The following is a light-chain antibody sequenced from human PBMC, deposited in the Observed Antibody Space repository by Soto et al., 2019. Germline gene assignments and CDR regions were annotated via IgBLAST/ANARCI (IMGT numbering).Light chain of an antibody. Sequence: DIRMTQSPSALSASVGDRVTITCRASQVISSSYLAWYQQRPGKAPKLLIYAASSLQSGVPSRFSGSGSGTDFTLTISSLQPEDFATYYCQQANTFPITFAQGTRLEIK. J-gene: IGKJ5*01. V-gene: IGKV1-12*01. CDR3: QQANTFPIT. CDR2: AAS. CDR1: QVISSS.